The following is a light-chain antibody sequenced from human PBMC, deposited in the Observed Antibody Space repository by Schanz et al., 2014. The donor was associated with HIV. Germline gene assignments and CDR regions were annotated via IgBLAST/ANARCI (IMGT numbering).Light chain of an antibody. Sequence: QSALTQPASVSGSPGQSITISCTGTSSDVGGYNYVSWYQQHPGKAPKLLIFDVTNRPSDISHRFSGSKSGITASLTISGLQSDDEANYYCSSYANTDTVLFGGGTKLTVL. CDR3: SSYANTDTVL. V-gene: IGLV2-14*01. CDR2: DVT. CDR1: SSDVGGYNY. J-gene: IGLJ2*01.